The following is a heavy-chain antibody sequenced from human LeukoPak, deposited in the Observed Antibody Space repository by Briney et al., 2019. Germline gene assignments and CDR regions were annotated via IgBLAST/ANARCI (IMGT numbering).Heavy chain of an antibody. CDR3: AGRRITMIVVVNWFDP. V-gene: IGHV1-8*03. CDR1: GYTFTSYD. Sequence: ASVKVSCKASGYTFTSYDINWVRQATGQGLEWMGWMNPNSGNTGYAQKFQGRVTITADESTSTAYMELSSLRSEDTAVYYCAGRRITMIVVVNWFDPWGQGTLVTVSS. J-gene: IGHJ5*02. D-gene: IGHD3-22*01. CDR2: MNPNSGNT.